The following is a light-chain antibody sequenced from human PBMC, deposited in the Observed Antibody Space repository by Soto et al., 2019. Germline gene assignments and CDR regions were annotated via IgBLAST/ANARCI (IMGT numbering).Light chain of an antibody. CDR2: GAS. J-gene: IGKJ1*01. CDR1: QSVRSNV. Sequence: EIVLTQSPATLSLSPGERATLSCRASQSVRSNVLAWYQQTPGQAPRLLIYGASNRATGIPDRFSGSGSGTDFTLTITRLEPEDFAMYYCQRYDSFRTFGQGTKVDIK. CDR3: QRYDSFRT. V-gene: IGKV3-20*01.